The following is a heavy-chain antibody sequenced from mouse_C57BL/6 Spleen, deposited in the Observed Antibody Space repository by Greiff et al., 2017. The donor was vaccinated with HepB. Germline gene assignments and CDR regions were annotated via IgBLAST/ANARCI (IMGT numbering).Heavy chain of an antibody. CDR3: TTNGNYGAY. CDR1: GFNIKDDY. J-gene: IGHJ3*01. Sequence: VQLQQSGAELVRPGASVKLSCTASGFNIKDDYMHWVKQRPEQGLEWIGWIDPENGDTEYASKFQGKATITADTSSNTAYLQLSSLTSEDTAVYYCTTNGNYGAYWGQGTLVTVSA. V-gene: IGHV14-4*01. D-gene: IGHD2-1*01. CDR2: IDPENGDT.